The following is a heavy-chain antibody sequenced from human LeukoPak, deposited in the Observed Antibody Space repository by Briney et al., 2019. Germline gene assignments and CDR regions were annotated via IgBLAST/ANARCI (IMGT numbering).Heavy chain of an antibody. Sequence: GGSLRLSCAASGFTFSSYWMTWVRQAPGKGLEWVSIIYSNGNTYYADSVKGRFTISRDNSKNTVYLQMNSLGVEDTAFYYCARDVLFDYWGQGTLVTVSS. CDR2: IYSNGNT. J-gene: IGHJ4*02. D-gene: IGHD2/OR15-2a*01. CDR3: ARDVLFDY. CDR1: GFTFSSYW. V-gene: IGHV3-53*01.